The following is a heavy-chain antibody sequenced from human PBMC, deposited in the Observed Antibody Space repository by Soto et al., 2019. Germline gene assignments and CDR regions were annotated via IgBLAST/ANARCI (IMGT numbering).Heavy chain of an antibody. CDR1: GYSFTSYW. J-gene: IGHJ6*02. CDR2: IDPSDSYT. Sequence: GESLKISCKGSGYSFTSYWISWVRQMPGKGLEWMGRIDPSDSYTNYSPSFQGHVTISADKSISTAYLQWSSLKASDTAMYYCARLGELRADCSGGRCYGYYYYGMDVWGQGTTVTVSS. V-gene: IGHV5-10-1*01. CDR3: ARLGELRADCSGGRCYGYYYYGMDV. D-gene: IGHD2-15*01.